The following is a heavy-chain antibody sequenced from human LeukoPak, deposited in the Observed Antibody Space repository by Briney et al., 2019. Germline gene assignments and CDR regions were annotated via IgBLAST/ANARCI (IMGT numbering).Heavy chain of an antibody. J-gene: IGHJ5*02. CDR2: VSGGGGST. D-gene: IGHD3-10*01. Sequence: GGSLRLSCAASGFTLSSYAMSWVRQAPGKGLEWVSIVSGGGGSTYYADSVKGRFTISTDNSKNILDLQMNSLRAEDTAVYYCAKDPYYGSENPRSWGQGTLVTVSS. CDR1: GFTLSSYA. CDR3: AKDPYYGSENPRS. V-gene: IGHV3-23*01.